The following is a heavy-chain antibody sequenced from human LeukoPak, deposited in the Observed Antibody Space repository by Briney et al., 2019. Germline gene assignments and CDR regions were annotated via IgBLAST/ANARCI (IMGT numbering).Heavy chain of an antibody. CDR3: ATPALYSNSSRHAAFDI. J-gene: IGHJ3*02. Sequence: SETLSLTCTVSGGSISSSSYYWGWIRQPPGKGLEWIGSIYYSGSTYYNPSLKSRVTISVDTSKNQFSLKLSSVTAADTAVYYCATPALYSNSSRHAAFDIWGQGTMVTVSS. D-gene: IGHD6-6*01. V-gene: IGHV4-39*07. CDR1: GGSISSSSYY. CDR2: IYYSGST.